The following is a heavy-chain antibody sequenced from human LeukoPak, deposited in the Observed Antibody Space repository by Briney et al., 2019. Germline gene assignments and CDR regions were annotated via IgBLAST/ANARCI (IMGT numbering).Heavy chain of an antibody. CDR2: IYYSGST. Sequence: SETLSLTCTVSGGSISSYYWSWIRQPPGKGLESIGYIYYSGSTNYNPSLKSRVTISVDTSKNQFSLKLSSVTAADTAVYYCARVAWESLDYWGQGTLVTVSS. CDR1: GGSISSYY. J-gene: IGHJ4*02. V-gene: IGHV4-59*01. CDR3: ARVAWESLDY. D-gene: IGHD1-26*01.